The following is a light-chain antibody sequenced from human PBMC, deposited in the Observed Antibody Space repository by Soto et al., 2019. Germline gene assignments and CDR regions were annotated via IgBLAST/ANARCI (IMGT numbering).Light chain of an antibody. V-gene: IGLV2-14*01. CDR1: SSDIGGYKY. Sequence: QSALTQPASVSGSPGQSITLSCTGTSSDIGGYKYVSWYQQHSGKAPNLMIYEVSNRPSGVSTRFSGSKSGNTASLTISGLQAEDEADYYCTSYTGNNTVVFGGGTKVTVL. CDR3: TSYTGNNTVV. CDR2: EVS. J-gene: IGLJ3*02.